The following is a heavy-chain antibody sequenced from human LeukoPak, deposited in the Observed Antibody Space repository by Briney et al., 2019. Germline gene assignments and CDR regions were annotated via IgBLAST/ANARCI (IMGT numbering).Heavy chain of an antibody. Sequence: GGSLRLSCTASGFTFSAYAMMWVRQAPGKGPEWVSAIRGGGGSAFYADSVKGRFTISRDNSKYTLFLQLNSLRAEDTAVYYCARDPNGDYIGAFDMWGPGTMVTVSS. CDR3: ARDPNGDYIGAFDM. D-gene: IGHD4-17*01. CDR1: GFTFSAYA. CDR2: IRGGGGSA. V-gene: IGHV3-23*01. J-gene: IGHJ3*02.